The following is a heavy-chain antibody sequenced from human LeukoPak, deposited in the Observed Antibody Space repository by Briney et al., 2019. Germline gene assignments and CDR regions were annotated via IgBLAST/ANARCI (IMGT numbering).Heavy chain of an antibody. J-gene: IGHJ6*03. D-gene: IGHD4-17*01. Sequence: GGSLRLSCAASGFTFSSYAMSWVRQAPGKGLEWVSAISGSGGSTYYADSVKGRFTISRDNSKNTLYLQMNSLRAEDTAVYYCAKEGSGDYLYYYYYMDVWGKGTTVTVSS. CDR2: ISGSGGST. CDR1: GFTFSSYA. CDR3: AKEGSGDYLYYYYYMDV. V-gene: IGHV3-23*01.